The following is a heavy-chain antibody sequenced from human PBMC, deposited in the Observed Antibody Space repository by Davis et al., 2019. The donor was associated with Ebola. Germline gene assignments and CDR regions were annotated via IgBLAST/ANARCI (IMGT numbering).Heavy chain of an antibody. D-gene: IGHD3-10*01. V-gene: IGHV4-31*03. J-gene: IGHJ4*02. CDR2: IYNSGST. Sequence: PSETLSLTCTVSGGSISSGFYYWSWIRQHPGKGLEWIGYIYNSGSTYYNPSLKSRIIISVDTSKNQFSLKLSSVTAADRAVYFCARGRAFAPMAPPYFDYWGQGTLVTVSS. CDR1: GGSISSGFYY. CDR3: ARGRAFAPMAPPYFDY.